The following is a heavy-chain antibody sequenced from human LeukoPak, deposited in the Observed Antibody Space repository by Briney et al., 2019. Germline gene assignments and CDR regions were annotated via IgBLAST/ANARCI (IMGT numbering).Heavy chain of an antibody. Sequence: AASVKVSCKASGGTFSSYAISWVPQAPGQGLEWMGGIIPIFGTANYAQKFQGRVTITTDESTSTAYMELSSLRSEDTAVYYCARGSTVTPGFWFDPWGQGTLVTVSS. V-gene: IGHV1-69*05. J-gene: IGHJ5*02. CDR1: GGTFSSYA. CDR2: IIPIFGTA. D-gene: IGHD4-17*01. CDR3: ARGSTVTPGFWFDP.